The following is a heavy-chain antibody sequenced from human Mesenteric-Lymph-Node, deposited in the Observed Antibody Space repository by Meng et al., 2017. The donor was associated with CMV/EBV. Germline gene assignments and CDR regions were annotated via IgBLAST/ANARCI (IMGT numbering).Heavy chain of an antibody. CDR3: ARKGWNYREAFDV. D-gene: IGHD3-16*02. CDR2: ISTTGLSI. V-gene: IGHV3-48*03. J-gene: IGHJ3*01. Sequence: GGSLRLSCEVSGFTFSSYEMHWVRQVPGKGLEWISYISTTGLSIFYADSVKGRFTISRDNTKNSLYLQMNSLRAEDTALYYCARKGWNYREAFDVWGQGTMVTVSS. CDR1: GFTFSSYE.